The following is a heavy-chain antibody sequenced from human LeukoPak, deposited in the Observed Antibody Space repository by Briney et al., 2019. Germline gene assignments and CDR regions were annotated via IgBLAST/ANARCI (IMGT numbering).Heavy chain of an antibody. J-gene: IGHJ4*02. D-gene: IGHD2-2*01. V-gene: IGHV3-7*03. CDR3: ARAYLIDY. Sequence: GGSLRLSCEASGFTFSNYFMTWVRQAPWKGLEWVANINQDGSENYYVDSVKGRFTISRDNARNSLYLQMNSLRAEDTAVYYCARAYLIDYWGQGTLVTVSS. CDR1: GFTFSNYF. CDR2: INQDGSEN.